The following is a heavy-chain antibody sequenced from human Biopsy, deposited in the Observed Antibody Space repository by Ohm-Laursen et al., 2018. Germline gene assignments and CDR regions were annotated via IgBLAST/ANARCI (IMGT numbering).Heavy chain of an antibody. CDR2: DIPILGTG. Sequence: ASVKVSCKAPGGTFSNYGVNWVRQAPGQGLEWLGGDIPILGTGNYAQKFQDRVTVAADTSTSTATMELRSLRSDDTAVYYCATKLTGYFHHWGQGTLVIVSS. J-gene: IGHJ1*01. CDR3: ATKLTGYFHH. V-gene: IGHV1-69*06. D-gene: IGHD3-9*01. CDR1: GGTFSNYG.